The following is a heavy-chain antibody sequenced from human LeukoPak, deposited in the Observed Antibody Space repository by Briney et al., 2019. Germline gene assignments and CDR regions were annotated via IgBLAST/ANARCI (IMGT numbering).Heavy chain of an antibody. Sequence: GALRLSCAAPGFTFSDYYMAWIRQAPGKGLEWVSYISSGSSYTNYADSVKGRFTISRDNAKNSLYLQMNSLRAEDAAVYYCARELRDSSGWLFDYWGQGTLVTVSS. CDR2: ISSGSSYT. J-gene: IGHJ4*02. CDR3: ARELRDSSGWLFDY. D-gene: IGHD6-19*01. V-gene: IGHV3-11*05. CDR1: GFTFSDYY.